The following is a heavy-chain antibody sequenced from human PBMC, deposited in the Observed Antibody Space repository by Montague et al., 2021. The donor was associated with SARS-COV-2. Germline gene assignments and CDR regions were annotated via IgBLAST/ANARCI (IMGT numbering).Heavy chain of an antibody. J-gene: IGHJ5*02. CDR3: DRFPYYYDNWFDP. D-gene: IGHD3-22*01. Sequence: YNPSLKSRVTISVDTSKNHFSLKLSSVTAADTAVYYCDRFPYYYDNWFDPWGKGTLVSVSS. V-gene: IGHV4-30-2*05.